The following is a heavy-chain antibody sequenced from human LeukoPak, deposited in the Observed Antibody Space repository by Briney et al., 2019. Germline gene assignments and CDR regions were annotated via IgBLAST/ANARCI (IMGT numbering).Heavy chain of an antibody. V-gene: IGHV1-18*01. CDR3: ARAPWRIAVAGTQSPLDY. CDR2: ISAYNGNT. CDR1: GYTFTSYG. D-gene: IGHD6-19*01. J-gene: IGHJ4*02. Sequence: GSSVTVSCTASGYTFTSYGISWVRQAPGQGLEWMGWISAYNGNTNYAQKLQGRVTMTTDTSTSTAYMELRSLRSDDTAVYYCARAPWRIAVAGTQSPLDYWGQGTLVTVSS.